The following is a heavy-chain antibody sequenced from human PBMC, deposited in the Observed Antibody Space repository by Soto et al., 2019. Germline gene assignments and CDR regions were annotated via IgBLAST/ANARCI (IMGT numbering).Heavy chain of an antibody. V-gene: IGHV1-2*02. CDR1: GYIFTAYY. CDR3: ARAGTTVRGCVDY. D-gene: IGHD1-7*01. CDR2: INPNTGGT. J-gene: IGHJ4*02. Sequence: ASVPVSFLSSGYIFTAYYMHWVRQAPGNGLAWMGWINPNTGGTNYVQKFQGRVTMTRDTSISTVYLELNSLISDDTAVYYGARAGTTVRGCVDYWGQGTLVTVSS.